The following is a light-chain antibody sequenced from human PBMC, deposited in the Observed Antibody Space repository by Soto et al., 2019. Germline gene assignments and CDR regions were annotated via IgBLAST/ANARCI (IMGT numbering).Light chain of an antibody. V-gene: IGLV2-14*01. Sequence: QSVLTQPASVSGSPGQSITISCTGTVNDVGGYNYVSWYQQPPGKAPKLIIHDVNNRPSGVSNRFSGSKSGNTASLTISGLQTEDESDYYCSSHSSISTVIFGGGTKLTVL. CDR1: VNDVGGYNY. CDR2: DVN. CDR3: SSHSSISTVI. J-gene: IGLJ2*01.